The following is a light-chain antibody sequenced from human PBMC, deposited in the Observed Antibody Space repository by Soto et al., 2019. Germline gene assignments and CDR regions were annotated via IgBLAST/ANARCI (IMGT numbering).Light chain of an antibody. V-gene: IGLV1-44*01. CDR3: AAWDDSLNGRV. CDR1: SSNIGINT. J-gene: IGLJ3*02. CDR2: SNN. Sequence: QSVLTQPPSASGTPGQRVTISCSGSSSNIGINTVTWYQQLPGTAPKLLIYSNNQRPSGVPDRFSGSKSGTSASLGISGLQSEDEADYYCAAWDDSLNGRVFGGGTKLTVL.